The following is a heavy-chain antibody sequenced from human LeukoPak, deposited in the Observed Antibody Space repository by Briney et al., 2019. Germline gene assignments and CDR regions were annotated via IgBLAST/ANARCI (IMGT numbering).Heavy chain of an antibody. CDR2: IGISSSYI. D-gene: IGHD3-22*01. J-gene: IGHJ5*02. CDR1: GFTFSSYS. CDR3: ARMLPEISMTVVILPGSNCFDP. V-gene: IGHV3-21*01. Sequence: GGSLRLSCAASGFTFSSYSMNWVRQAPGKGLQWVSSIGISSSYIYYADSVKGRFTISRDNAKNSLYLQMNSLRAEDTAVYYCARMLPEISMTVVILPGSNCFDPWGQGTLVTVSS.